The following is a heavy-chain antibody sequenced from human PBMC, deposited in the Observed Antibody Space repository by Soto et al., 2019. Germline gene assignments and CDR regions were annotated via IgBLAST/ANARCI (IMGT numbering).Heavy chain of an antibody. CDR3: ARALYYYDSSGYAYFDY. J-gene: IGHJ4*02. CDR2: ISTSSSTI. D-gene: IGHD3-22*01. V-gene: IGHV3-11*01. Sequence: QVQLVESGGVLVKPGGSLRLSCTASGFTFSDYYMSWIRQAPGKGLEWVSYISTSSSTIYYADSVKGRFTISRDNARNSLSLQMNSLRADDTAGYYCARALYYYDSSGYAYFDYWGQGTLVTVSS. CDR1: GFTFSDYY.